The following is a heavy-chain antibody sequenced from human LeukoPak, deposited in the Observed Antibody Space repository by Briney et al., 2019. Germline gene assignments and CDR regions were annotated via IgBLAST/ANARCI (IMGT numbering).Heavy chain of an antibody. V-gene: IGHV3-30*18. CDR3: AKDGPNYYGSGSSSAPDY. CDR1: GFTFSSYG. D-gene: IGHD3-10*01. Sequence: PGGSLRLSCAASGFTFSSYGMHWVRQAPGKGLEWVAVISYDGSNKYYADSVKGRFTISRDNSKNTLYLQMNSLRAEDTAVYYCAKDGPNYYGSGSSSAPDYWGQGTLVTVSS. CDR2: ISYDGSNK. J-gene: IGHJ4*02.